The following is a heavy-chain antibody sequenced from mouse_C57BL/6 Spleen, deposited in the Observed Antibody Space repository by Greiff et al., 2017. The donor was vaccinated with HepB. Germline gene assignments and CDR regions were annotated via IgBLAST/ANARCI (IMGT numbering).Heavy chain of an antibody. CDR3: ARVDGSSYAMDY. Sequence: EVQLQESGPGLVKPSQSLSLTCSVTGYSITSGYYWNWIRQFPGNKLEWMGYISYDGSNNYNPSLKNRISVTRDTSKNQFFLKLNSVTTEDTSTYYSARVDGSSYAMDYWGQGTSVTVSS. D-gene: IGHD1-1*01. CDR2: ISYDGSN. J-gene: IGHJ4*01. V-gene: IGHV3-6*01. CDR1: GYSITSGYY.